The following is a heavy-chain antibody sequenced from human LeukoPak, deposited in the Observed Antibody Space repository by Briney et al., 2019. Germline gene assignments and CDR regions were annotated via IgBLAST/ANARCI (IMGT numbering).Heavy chain of an antibody. CDR2: IKQDGTSK. D-gene: IGHD2-21*01. Sequence: GGSLRLSCAASGFTFSRSWMGWVRQAPGKGLEWVANIKQDGTSKYYVDPVMGRFTISRDNAENSVYLQMNSLSAGDTALYYYVRHGDYCFDLWGPGTRVTVSS. CDR3: VRHGDYCFDL. V-gene: IGHV3-7*02. CDR1: GFTFSRSW. J-gene: IGHJ4*02.